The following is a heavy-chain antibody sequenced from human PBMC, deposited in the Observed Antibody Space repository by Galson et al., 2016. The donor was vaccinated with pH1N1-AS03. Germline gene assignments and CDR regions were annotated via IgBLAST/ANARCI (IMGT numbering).Heavy chain of an antibody. Sequence: GAEVKKPGESLTISCKVSGYTFSNHWIGWVRQMPGKGLEWMGIIYPADSSTTYSPSFQGQVTISADQSISTAYLQWSSLRASDTAMYFCARQQDGRGSGLEWLFWYGMDVWGQGTTVIVSS. J-gene: IGHJ6*02. CDR1: GYTFSNHW. V-gene: IGHV5-51*01. CDR3: ARQQDGRGSGLEWLFWYGMDV. CDR2: IYPADSST. D-gene: IGHD3-3*01.